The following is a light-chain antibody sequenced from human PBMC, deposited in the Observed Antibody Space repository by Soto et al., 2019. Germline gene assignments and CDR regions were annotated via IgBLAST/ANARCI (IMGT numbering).Light chain of an antibody. CDR1: QSVSSN. V-gene: IGKV3-11*01. J-gene: IGKJ4*01. CDR3: QQRSNWPPGLT. Sequence: ETVMTQSPATLSVSPGERATLSCRASQSVSSNLAWYQQKPGQPPRLLIYDASNRATGIPARFSGSGSGTDFTLTISSLEPEDFAVYYCQQRSNWPPGLTFGGGTKVDIK. CDR2: DAS.